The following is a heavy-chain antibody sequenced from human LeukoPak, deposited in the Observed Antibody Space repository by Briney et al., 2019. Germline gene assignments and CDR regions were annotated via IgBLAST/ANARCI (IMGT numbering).Heavy chain of an antibody. J-gene: IGHJ4*02. CDR1: GGSISSSSYY. V-gene: IGHV4-39*07. D-gene: IGHD5-18*01. CDR2: IYYSGST. CDR3: AREGISGYSYGFFDY. Sequence: SETLSLTCTVSGGSISSSSYYWGWIRQPPGKGLEWIGSIYYSGSTYYNPSLKSRVTISVDTSKNQFSLRLSSVTAADTAVYYCAREGISGYSYGFFDYWGQGTLVTVSS.